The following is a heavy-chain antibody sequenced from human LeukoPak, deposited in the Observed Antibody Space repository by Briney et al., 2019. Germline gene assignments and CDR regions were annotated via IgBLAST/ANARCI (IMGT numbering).Heavy chain of an antibody. CDR2: IIPILGTA. J-gene: IGHJ3*02. D-gene: IGHD6-19*01. CDR1: GGTFSSYA. V-gene: IGHV1-69*11. Sequence: SVKVSCKASGGTFSSYAISWVRQAPGQGLEWMGRIIPILGTANYAQKFQGRVTITTDESTSTAYTELSSLRSEDTAVYYCARDRTLWAVAGTDPQGAFDIWGQGTMVTVSS. CDR3: ARDRTLWAVAGTDPQGAFDI.